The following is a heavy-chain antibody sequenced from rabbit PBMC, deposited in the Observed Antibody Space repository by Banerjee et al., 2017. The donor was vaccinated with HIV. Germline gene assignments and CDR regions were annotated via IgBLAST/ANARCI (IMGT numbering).Heavy chain of an antibody. Sequence: QSLEEAGGDLVKPGASLTLTCTASGFSFSSSYNMCWVRQAPGKGLEWIACIRGDSSGSTYYANWAKGRFTISKTSSTTVTLQVTSLTAADTATYFCARDRGYAGYAGYSYALYYFDLWGQGTLVTV. CDR1: GFSFSSSYN. D-gene: IGHD8-1*01. V-gene: IGHV1S40*01. J-gene: IGHJ4*01. CDR2: IRGDSSGST. CDR3: ARDRGYAGYAGYSYALYYFDL.